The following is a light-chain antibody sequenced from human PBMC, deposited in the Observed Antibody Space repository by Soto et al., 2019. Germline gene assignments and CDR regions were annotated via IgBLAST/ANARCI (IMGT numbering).Light chain of an antibody. CDR3: CSYAGSDTLYV. CDR2: DVS. J-gene: IGLJ1*01. V-gene: IGLV2-11*01. Sequence: QAVLTQPRSVSGSPGQSVTISCTGTSSDVGGYNFVSWYQHHPGKAPKLIIYDVSKRPSGVPDRFSGSKSGNTASLTISGLQAEDEADYYCCSYAGSDTLYVFGTGTKVTV. CDR1: SSDVGGYNF.